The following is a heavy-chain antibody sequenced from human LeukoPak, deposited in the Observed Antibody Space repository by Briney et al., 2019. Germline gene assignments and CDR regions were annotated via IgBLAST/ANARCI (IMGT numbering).Heavy chain of an antibody. D-gene: IGHD3-10*01. J-gene: IGHJ4*02. CDR1: GGSISSGSYY. Sequence: PSETLSLTCTVSGGSISSGSYYWSWIRQPAGKGLEWIGRIYTSGSTNYDPSLNSRVTISVDTSKNQFSLKLSSVTAADTAVYYCARASPPFGELPDYWGQGTLVTVSS. V-gene: IGHV4-61*02. CDR2: IYTSGST. CDR3: ARASPPFGELPDY.